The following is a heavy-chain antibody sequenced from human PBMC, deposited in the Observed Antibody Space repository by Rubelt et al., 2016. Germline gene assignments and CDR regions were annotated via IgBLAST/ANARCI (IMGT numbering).Heavy chain of an antibody. CDR3: ARFAIGGHSSGYLFDY. Sequence: QVQLVQSGAEVKKPGASVKVSCKASGYTFTGYYMHWVRQAPGQGLEWMGWINPNSGGTNYAQKVQGRVTRTRDTSISTADMELSRLRSDDTAVYYCARFAIGGHSSGYLFDYWGQGTLVTVSS. CDR2: INPNSGGT. D-gene: IGHD3-22*01. J-gene: IGHJ4*02. V-gene: IGHV1-2*02. CDR1: GYTFTGYY.